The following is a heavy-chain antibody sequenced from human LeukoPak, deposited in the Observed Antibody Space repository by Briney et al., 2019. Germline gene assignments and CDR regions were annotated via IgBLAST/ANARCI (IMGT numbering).Heavy chain of an antibody. CDR1: GYTFSSYG. CDR2: ISAYNGNT. CDR3: ARDRNSGTDSTIGY. Sequence: ASVKVSCKASGYTFSSYGINWVRQAPGQGLEWMGWISAYNGNTNYAQNLQGRVTVTTDTSTTTAYTELRSLKFDDTAVYYCARDRNSGTDSTIGYWGQGTLVTVSS. J-gene: IGHJ4*02. D-gene: IGHD1-14*01. V-gene: IGHV1-18*01.